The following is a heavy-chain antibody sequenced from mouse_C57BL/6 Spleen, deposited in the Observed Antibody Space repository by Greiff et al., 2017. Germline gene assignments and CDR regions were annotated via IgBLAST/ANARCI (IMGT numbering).Heavy chain of an antibody. D-gene: IGHD2-3*01. CDR3: TVMGLYFDY. Sequence: DVKLVESGGGLVQPGGSMKLSCVASGFTFSNYWMNWVRQSPEKGLEWVAQIRLKSDNYATHYAESVKGRFTISRDDSKSSVYLQMNNVRAEDTGIYYCTVMGLYFDYWGQGTTLTVSS. CDR1: GFTFSNYW. J-gene: IGHJ2*01. CDR2: IRLKSDNYAT. V-gene: IGHV6-3*01.